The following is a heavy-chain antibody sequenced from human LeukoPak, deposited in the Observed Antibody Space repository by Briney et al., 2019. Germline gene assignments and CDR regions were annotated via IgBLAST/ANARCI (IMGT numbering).Heavy chain of an antibody. D-gene: IGHD2-2*01. CDR3: ARHLLGDCSSTSCEYYFDY. J-gene: IGHJ4*02. CDR2: IYYSGST. V-gene: IGHV4-39*01. Sequence: SGTLSLTCTVSGDSISSSSYYWGWIRQPPGKGLEWIGGIYYSGSTYYNPSLKSRVAISVDTSNNQFSLKLTSVTAADTAVYYCARHLLGDCSSTSCEYYFDYWGQGTLVTVSS. CDR1: GDSISSSSYY.